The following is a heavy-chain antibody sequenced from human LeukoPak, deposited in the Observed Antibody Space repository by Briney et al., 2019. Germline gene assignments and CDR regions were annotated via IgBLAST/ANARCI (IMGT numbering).Heavy chain of an antibody. V-gene: IGHV4-39*01. Sequence: SETLSLTCDGSGVSISTRIYYWAWIRQPPGKGLEWIGSVFYSGSAYYSPSFKSRLGIPLDTSKNQFSLQLSSVTVADTAVYYCARIGHGANSHLKWYFDVWGRGTLVTVSS. CDR1: GVSISTRIYY. CDR3: ARIGHGANSHLKWYFDV. CDR2: VFYSGSA. J-gene: IGHJ2*01. D-gene: IGHD4-23*01.